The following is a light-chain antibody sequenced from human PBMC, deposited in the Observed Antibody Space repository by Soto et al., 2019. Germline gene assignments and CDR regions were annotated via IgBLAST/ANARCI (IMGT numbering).Light chain of an antibody. J-gene: IGLJ2*01. CDR2: EVS. CDR1: SSDVGGYNY. Sequence: QSALTQPASVSGSPGQSITISCTGTSSDVGGYNYVSWYQQHPGKAPKLMIYEVSHRPSGVSNRFSGSKSGIMASLTISGLQAEDEADYYCTSYTTSSARVVFGGGTKLTVL. CDR3: TSYTTSSARVV. V-gene: IGLV2-14*01.